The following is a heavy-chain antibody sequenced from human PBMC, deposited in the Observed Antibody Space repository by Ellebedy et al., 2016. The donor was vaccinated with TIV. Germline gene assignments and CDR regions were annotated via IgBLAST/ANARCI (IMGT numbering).Heavy chain of an antibody. J-gene: IGHJ4*02. CDR1: GYSFISYY. D-gene: IGHD1-26*01. CDR2: INPSGGST. V-gene: IGHV1-46*01. CDR3: ARGSLIRSPPGLPLVGFDY. Sequence: ASVKVSXXASGYSFISYYMHWVRQAPGQGLEWMGIINPSGGSTSNAQKFQGRVTVTRDTSTSTLYMELSSLRSEDTAVYYCARGSLIRSPPGLPLVGFDYWGQGTLVTVSS.